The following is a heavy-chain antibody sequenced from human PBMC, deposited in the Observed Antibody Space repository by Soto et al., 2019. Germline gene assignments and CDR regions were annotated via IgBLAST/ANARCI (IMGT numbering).Heavy chain of an antibody. D-gene: IGHD6-13*01. CDR1: GGSINSGAYY. CDR3: VRVSATGTRWFDP. V-gene: IGHV4-31*03. J-gene: IGHJ5*02. CDR2: IHYTGRT. Sequence: SETLSLTCSVSGGSINSGAYYWSWIRHYPGKGREWIGYIHYTGRTYYNPSLESRATISVDTSKKHFSLKLSSVTAADTAVYYCVRVSATGTRWFDPWGQGTLVTVSS.